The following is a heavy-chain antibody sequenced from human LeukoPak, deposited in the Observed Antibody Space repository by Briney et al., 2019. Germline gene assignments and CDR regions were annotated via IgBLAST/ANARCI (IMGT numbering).Heavy chain of an antibody. J-gene: IGHJ4*02. Sequence: GATVKVSCKASGYSFTSYGISWVRQAPGQGLEWMGWISAYNGNTNYAQKLQGRVTMTTDTSTSTAYMELRSLRSDDTAVYYCAKSDRSGYSSGWYPLNYWGQGTLVTVSS. CDR2: ISAYNGNT. V-gene: IGHV1-18*01. CDR3: AKSDRSGYSSGWYPLNY. D-gene: IGHD6-19*01. CDR1: GYSFTSYG.